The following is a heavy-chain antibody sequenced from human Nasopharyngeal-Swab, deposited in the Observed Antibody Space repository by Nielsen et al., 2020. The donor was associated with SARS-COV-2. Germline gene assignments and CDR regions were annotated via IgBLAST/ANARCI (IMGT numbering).Heavy chain of an antibody. CDR1: GFTFSNAW. CDR2: IKSKTDGGTT. CDR3: TTVMGVVPRKDYYSYMDV. J-gene: IGHJ6*03. Sequence: GESLNISCAASGFTFSNAWMRWVRQAPGKGQEWVGRIKSKTDGGTTDYAAPVKGRFTISRDDSKNTLYLQMNSVKTEDTAVYYCTTVMGVVPRKDYYSYMDVWGKGTTVTVSS. D-gene: IGHD2-2*01. V-gene: IGHV3-15*01.